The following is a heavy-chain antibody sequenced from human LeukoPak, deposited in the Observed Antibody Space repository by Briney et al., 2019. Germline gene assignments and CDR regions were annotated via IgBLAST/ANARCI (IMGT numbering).Heavy chain of an antibody. CDR2: IKSDGSET. V-gene: IGHV3-74*01. CDR1: GFTFSSYW. CDR3: ASDRVFYGLDV. Sequence: GGSLRLSCAASGFTFSSYWMHWVRQAPGKGLMWVSRIKSDGSETSYADSVKGRFTISRDNARNTLYLLMNSLRPEDTAIYYCASDRVFYGLDVWGQGTTVTVSS. J-gene: IGHJ6*02.